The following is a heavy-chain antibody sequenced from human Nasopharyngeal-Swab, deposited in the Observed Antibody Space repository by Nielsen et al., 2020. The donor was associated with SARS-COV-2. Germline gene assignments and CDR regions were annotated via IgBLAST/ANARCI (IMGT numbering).Heavy chain of an antibody. V-gene: IGHV3-30-3*01. J-gene: IGHJ4*02. CDR2: ISSDGSNK. CDR3: ARGTYDFQLLFCDY. CDR1: GFTFSTYA. D-gene: IGHD2-2*01. Sequence: GESLKISCVASGFTFSTYAFHWVRQAPGKGLEWVTFISSDGSNKYYADSVKGRFTISRDNSKNTVYLQVNSLRVDDTAVYYCARGTYDFQLLFCDYWGQGTLVTVSS.